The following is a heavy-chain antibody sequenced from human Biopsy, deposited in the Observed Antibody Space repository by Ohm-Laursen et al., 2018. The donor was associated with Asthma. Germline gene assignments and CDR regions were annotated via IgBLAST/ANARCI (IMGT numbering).Heavy chain of an antibody. V-gene: IGHV4-39*01. CDR1: GGSITSSSYY. CDR2: MYHSGSP. J-gene: IGHJ4*02. D-gene: IGHD3-22*01. CDR3: VRHQYSSSWSTFDY. Sequence: TLSLTCSVSGGSITSSSYYWGWVRQPPGKGMEWIGSMYHSGSPYYHPSLKSRATISVDTSKNQLSLKMSSVTAADTAVYFCVRHQYSSSWSTFDYWGQGALVTVSS.